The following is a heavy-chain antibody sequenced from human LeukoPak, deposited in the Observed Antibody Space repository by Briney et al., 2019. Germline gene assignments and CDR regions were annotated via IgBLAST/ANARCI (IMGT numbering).Heavy chain of an antibody. CDR2: ISYDGSNK. D-gene: IGHD5-18*01. Sequence: RSLRLPCAASGFTFSSYGMHWVRQAPGKGLEWVAVISYDGSNKYYADSVKGRFTISRDNSKNTLYLQMNSLRAEDTAVYYCAKDSGQLWYGPYYFDYWGQGTLVTVSS. CDR3: AKDSGQLWYGPYYFDY. CDR1: GFTFSSYG. V-gene: IGHV3-30*18. J-gene: IGHJ4*02.